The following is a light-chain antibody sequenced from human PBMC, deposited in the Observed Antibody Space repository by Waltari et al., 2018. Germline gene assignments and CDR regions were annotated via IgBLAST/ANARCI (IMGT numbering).Light chain of an antibody. V-gene: IGLV2-14*03. CDR1: SSAVGGYNY. CDR2: DVS. CDR3: SSYISSSTLEV. Sequence: QSALTQPASVSGSPGPSITISCTGTSSAVGGYNYVPWYQQHPGKAPKLMIFDVSNRPSGVSNRFSGSKSGNTASLTISGLQAEDEADYYCSSYISSSTLEVFGGGTRLTVL. J-gene: IGLJ3*02.